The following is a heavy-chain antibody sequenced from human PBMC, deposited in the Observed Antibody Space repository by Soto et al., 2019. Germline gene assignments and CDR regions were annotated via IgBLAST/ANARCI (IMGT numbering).Heavy chain of an antibody. CDR2: ICRDGSGT. Sequence: LRLSCAVSGFTFSTYCMHWVRQAPETGLVWVSRICRDGSGTDYADSVKGRFAISRDNSKSTLYLQMNSLRSDDTALYYCAKEVPTNPLDYWGQGTLVTVSS. CDR1: GFTFSTYC. D-gene: IGHD2-2*01. J-gene: IGHJ4*02. V-gene: IGHV3-74*01. CDR3: AKEVPTNPLDY.